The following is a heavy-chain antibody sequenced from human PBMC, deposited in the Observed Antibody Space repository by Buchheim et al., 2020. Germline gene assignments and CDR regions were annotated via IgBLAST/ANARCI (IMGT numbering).Heavy chain of an antibody. J-gene: IGHJ6*02. D-gene: IGHD4-17*01. CDR3: GGGKGATVTTFLFYYYYGMDV. CDR1: GGSFSGYY. CDR2: INHSGST. Sequence: QVQLQQWGAGLLKPSETLSLTCAVYGGSFSGYYWSWIRQPPGKGLEWIGEINHSGSTNYNPSLKSRVTISVDTSKNQFSLTLSSVTAADTAVYYCGGGKGATVTTFLFYYYYGMDVWCQCTT. V-gene: IGHV4-34*01.